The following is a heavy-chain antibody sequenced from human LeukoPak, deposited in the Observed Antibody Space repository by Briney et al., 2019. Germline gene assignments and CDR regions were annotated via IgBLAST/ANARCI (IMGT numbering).Heavy chain of an antibody. CDR3: VRGGPSTWS. D-gene: IGHD2-15*01. CDR1: GFTFKLYW. Sequence: GGSLRLSCAASGFTFKLYWMHWVRQVPGKRPVWVSRINDDGSDTIYADSVRGRFTISRDDAKNTVYLQMNNLRPEDTAVYYCVRGGPSTWSWGQGTLVTVSS. J-gene: IGHJ4*02. V-gene: IGHV3-74*01. CDR2: INDDGSDT.